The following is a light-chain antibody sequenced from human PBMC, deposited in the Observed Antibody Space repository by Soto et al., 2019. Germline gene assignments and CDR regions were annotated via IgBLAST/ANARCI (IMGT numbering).Light chain of an antibody. Sequence: DIQMTQSPSSLSASVGDRVTITCQASPDISNYLNWYQQKPGKAPKHLIYDASNLETGAPSRFSGSGSGTDFTFTISSLQPEDLATCYCQQCDKLPLTFGGGTKVEIK. J-gene: IGKJ4*01. V-gene: IGKV1-33*01. CDR3: QQCDKLPLT. CDR1: PDISNY. CDR2: DAS.